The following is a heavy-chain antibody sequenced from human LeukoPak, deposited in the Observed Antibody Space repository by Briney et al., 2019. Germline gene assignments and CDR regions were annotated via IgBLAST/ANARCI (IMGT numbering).Heavy chain of an antibody. Sequence: GGSLRLSCAASGFTFSSYEMNWVRQAPGKGLDWVSAISDNGGTTQYADSVKGRFTISRDNSKNTLYLQMNNLRAEDTAVYYCAGWYDGSAYGWGQGTLVTVSS. CDR3: AGWYDGSAYG. CDR2: ISDNGGTT. V-gene: IGHV3-23*01. J-gene: IGHJ4*02. D-gene: IGHD3-22*01. CDR1: GFTFSSYE.